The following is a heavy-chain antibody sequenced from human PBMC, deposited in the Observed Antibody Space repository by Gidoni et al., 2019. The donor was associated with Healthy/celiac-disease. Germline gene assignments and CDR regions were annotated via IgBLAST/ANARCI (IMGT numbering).Heavy chain of an antibody. D-gene: IGHD4-17*01. V-gene: IGHV3-30*03. J-gene: IGHJ4*02. CDR3: LRDFDY. CDR2: ISYDGSNK. CDR1: GFTFSSYG. Sequence: QVQLVESGGGVVQPGGSLRLSCAASGFTFSSYGMHWVRQAPGKGLEWVAVISYDGSNKYYADSVKGRFTISRDNSKNTLYLQMNSLRAEDTAVYYSLRDFDYWGQGTLVTVSS.